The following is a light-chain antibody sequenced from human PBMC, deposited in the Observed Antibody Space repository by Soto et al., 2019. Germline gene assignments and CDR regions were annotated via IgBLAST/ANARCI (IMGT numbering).Light chain of an antibody. V-gene: IGKV3-20*01. CDR3: QQYNNWPSWT. Sequence: EIVFTQSPGTRPLSPGERATLSCRASQSVSSSYLAWYQQKPGQAPRLIIYGASSRANGIPDRFSGSGSGTDLTLTISSLQSEDFAVYSRQQYNNWPSWTFGQGTKVDIK. J-gene: IGKJ1*01. CDR1: QSVSSSY. CDR2: GAS.